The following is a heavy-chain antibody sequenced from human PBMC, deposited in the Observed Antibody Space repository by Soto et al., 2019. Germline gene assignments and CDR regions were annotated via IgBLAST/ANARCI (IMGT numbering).Heavy chain of an antibody. CDR1: GGTLSDYG. CDR2: TIPVFNTA. D-gene: IGHD3-10*01. CDR3: ARGVYGSGNYYTGPSAFDI. V-gene: IGHV1-69*06. J-gene: IGHJ3*02. Sequence: QVQLEQSGAEVKKPGSSVKVSCKASGGTLSDYGVAWLRQAPGQGLELLGGTIPVFNTAKYAQKFQGRVTVTADKFTNIAYMELSSLRSEDTAFYFCARGVYGSGNYYTGPSAFDIWGQGTMVIVSS.